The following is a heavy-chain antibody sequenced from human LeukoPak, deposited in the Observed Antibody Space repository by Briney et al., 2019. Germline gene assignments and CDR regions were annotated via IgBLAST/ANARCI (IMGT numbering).Heavy chain of an antibody. V-gene: IGHV3-33*01. D-gene: IGHD4-17*01. CDR1: GLTFRGNG. J-gene: IGHJ4*02. Sequence: PGRSLRLSCAASGLTFRGNGMHWVRQAPGKGLEWVAIIWYDGSNRYYADSVKGRFTISRDNSKHTLFLQMNSLTAEDTAVYYCARDQGTSVTAMVGGHFDYWGPGTLVTVSS. CDR2: IWYDGSNR. CDR3: ARDQGTSVTAMVGGHFDY.